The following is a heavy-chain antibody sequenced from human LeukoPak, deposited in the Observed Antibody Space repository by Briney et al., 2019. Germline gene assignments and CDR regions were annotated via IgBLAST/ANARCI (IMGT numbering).Heavy chain of an antibody. CDR3: ARFGVDYDMDV. V-gene: IGHV4-59*11. J-gene: IGHJ6*02. CDR1: GGSISGHY. CDR2: IHYSGKA. D-gene: IGHD3-16*01. Sequence: SETLSLTCTVSGGSISGHYWTWVRQPPREGLEWIGRIHYSGKADYNPSLRSRITISVDTSKNQMSLKVTSVTAADTAVYYCARFGVDYDMDVWGQGTTVTVS.